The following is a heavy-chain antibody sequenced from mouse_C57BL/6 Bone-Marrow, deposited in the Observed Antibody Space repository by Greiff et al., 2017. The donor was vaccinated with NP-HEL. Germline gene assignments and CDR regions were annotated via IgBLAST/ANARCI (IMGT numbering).Heavy chain of an antibody. CDR1: GFSLTSYG. Sequence: VKLQESGPGLVAPSQSLSITCTVSGFSLTSYGVHWVRQPPGKGLEWLVVIWSDGSTTYNSALKSRLSISKDNSKSQVFLKMNSLQTDDTAMYYCARHMGIYSNYAMDYWGQGTSVTVSS. CDR2: IWSDGST. D-gene: IGHD2-5*01. J-gene: IGHJ4*01. V-gene: IGHV2-6-1*01. CDR3: ARHMGIYSNYAMDY.